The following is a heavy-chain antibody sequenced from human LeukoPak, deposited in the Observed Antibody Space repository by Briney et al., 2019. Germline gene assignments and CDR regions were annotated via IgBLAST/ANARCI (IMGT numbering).Heavy chain of an antibody. Sequence: PSETLSLTCTVSGGSISSGDYYWSWIRQPPGKGLEWIGFIYYSGSTSYNPSLKSRVTISLDTYKNYFSLKLTSVPAADTAMYYCARGDYYDSSGYYYHWGQGTLVTVSS. CDR1: GGSISSGDYY. V-gene: IGHV4-30-4*08. D-gene: IGHD3-22*01. CDR3: ARGDYYDSSGYYYH. J-gene: IGHJ5*02. CDR2: IYYSGST.